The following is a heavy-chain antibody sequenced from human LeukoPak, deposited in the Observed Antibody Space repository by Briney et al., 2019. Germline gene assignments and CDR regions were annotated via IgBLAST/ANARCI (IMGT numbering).Heavy chain of an antibody. J-gene: IGHJ4*02. CDR3: ATAPGAPYYFDY. Sequence: GRSLRLSCAASGFTFSSYGMHWVRQAPGKGLEWVAVISYDGSNKYYADSVKGRFTISRDNSKNTLYLQMNSLRAEDTAVYYCATAPGAPYYFDYWGQGTLVTVSS. D-gene: IGHD3-10*01. V-gene: IGHV3-30*03. CDR2: ISYDGSNK. CDR1: GFTFSSYG.